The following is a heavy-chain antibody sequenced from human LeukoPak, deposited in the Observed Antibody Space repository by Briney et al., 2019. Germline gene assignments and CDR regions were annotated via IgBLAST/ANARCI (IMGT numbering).Heavy chain of an antibody. CDR3: ARDSVAAPFYWFDP. CDR2: IKQDGGEK. CDR1: GFTLSSYW. V-gene: IGHV3-7*01. Sequence: GGSLRLSCAASGFTLSSYWMSWVRQAPGKGLEWVANIKQDGGEKYYVDSVKGRFTISRDNAKNSLYLQMNSLRAEDTAVYYCARDSVAAPFYWFDPWGQGTLVTVSS. D-gene: IGHD6-13*01. J-gene: IGHJ5*02.